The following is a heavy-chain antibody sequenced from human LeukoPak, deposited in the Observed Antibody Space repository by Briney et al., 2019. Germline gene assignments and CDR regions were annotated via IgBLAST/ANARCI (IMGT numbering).Heavy chain of an antibody. J-gene: IGHJ4*02. CDR2: VFYPGST. CDR1: GGSISSYY. Sequence: MTSETLSLTCTVSGGSISSYYWSWIRQPPGKGLEWLGYVFYPGSTNCDPSLKSRVTMSTNTSKNQFSLKLTAVTAADTAVYYCAGHFGSGFDSWGQGTLVTVSS. V-gene: IGHV4-59*03. CDR3: AGHFGSGFDS. D-gene: IGHD3-10*01.